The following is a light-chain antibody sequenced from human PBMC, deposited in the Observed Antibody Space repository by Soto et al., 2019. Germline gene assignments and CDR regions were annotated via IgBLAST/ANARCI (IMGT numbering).Light chain of an antibody. V-gene: IGKV3-20*01. CDR2: GAS. J-gene: IGKJ4*01. CDR3: QQYGSSPT. Sequence: EIVLTQSPGTLSLSPGERATLSCRASQSVSSSYLAWYQQKPGQAPRLLIYGASSRATGIPDRFSGSGSGTDFTLTISRLGPDDFAVYYCQQYGSSPTFGGGTKVEIK. CDR1: QSVSSSY.